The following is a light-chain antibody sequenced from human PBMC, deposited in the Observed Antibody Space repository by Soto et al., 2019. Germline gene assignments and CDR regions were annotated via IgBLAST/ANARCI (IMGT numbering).Light chain of an antibody. Sequence: QSVLTQPASVSGSPGQSITISCTGTSSDVGGYHYVSWYQQHPGKAPKLMIYDVSNRPSGVSNRFSGSKSANTSSLTISGLQAEDEDDYYCSSYTGSSTYVVFGGGTKLTVL. CDR2: DVS. V-gene: IGLV2-14*03. J-gene: IGLJ2*01. CDR1: SSDVGGYHY. CDR3: SSYTGSSTYVV.